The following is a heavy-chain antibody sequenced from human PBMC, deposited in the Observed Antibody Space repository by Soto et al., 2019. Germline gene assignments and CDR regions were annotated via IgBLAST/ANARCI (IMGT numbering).Heavy chain of an antibody. CDR1: GGSFSGYY. D-gene: IGHD2-15*01. V-gene: IGHV4-34*01. Sequence: ETLSLTCAVYGGSFSGYYLSWIRQPPGKGREGIGEINHSGSTNYNQSLKSRVNISVDTSKNQFSLKLSSVTAADTAVYYCARGPPSRIVVVAASLYPNKRKFDYWGQGTLVTVS. CDR2: INHSGST. J-gene: IGHJ4*02. CDR3: ARGPPSRIVVVAASLYPNKRKFDY.